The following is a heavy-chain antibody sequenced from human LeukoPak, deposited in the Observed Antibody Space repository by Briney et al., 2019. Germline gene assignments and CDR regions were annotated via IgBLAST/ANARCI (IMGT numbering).Heavy chain of an antibody. V-gene: IGHV3-7*03. Sequence: PGGSLRLSCATSGFTFSSNWMSWVRHVPGRGLDWVANIKPDGSAEYYADSVKGRFTISRDNAKNSLYLQMNSLRAEDTALYYCAKPLSSGWYTNAFDIWGQGTMVTVSS. CDR2: IKPDGSAE. J-gene: IGHJ3*02. D-gene: IGHD6-19*01. CDR3: AKPLSSGWYTNAFDI. CDR1: GFTFSSNW.